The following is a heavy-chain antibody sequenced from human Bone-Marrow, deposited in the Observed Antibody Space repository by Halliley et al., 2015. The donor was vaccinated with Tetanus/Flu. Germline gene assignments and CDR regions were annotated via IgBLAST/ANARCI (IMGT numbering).Heavy chain of an antibody. V-gene: IGHV3-30*03. J-gene: IGHJ3*02. Sequence: SYEGSSKYYADSVKGRFTVSRDNSKNTVSLQMDSLRAEDTAVYYCATYYYNSTGSYDSFDIWGQGTKFTVSS. D-gene: IGHD3-22*01. CDR2: SYEGSSK. CDR3: ATYYYNSTGSYDSFDI.